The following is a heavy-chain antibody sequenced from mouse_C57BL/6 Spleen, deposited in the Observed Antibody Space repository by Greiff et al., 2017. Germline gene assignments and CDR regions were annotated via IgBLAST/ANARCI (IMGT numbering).Heavy chain of an antibody. CDR2: FYPGSGSI. CDR1: GYTFTEYT. D-gene: IGHD2-10*02. J-gene: IGHJ4*01. V-gene: IGHV1-62-2*01. CDR3: ARHEGYGNLYYYAMDY. Sequence: QVQLKESGAELVKPGASVKLSCKASGYTFTEYTIHWVKQRSGQGLEWLGWFYPGSGSIKYNEKFKDKATLTADKSSSTVYMELSRLTSEDSAVYFCARHEGYGNLYYYAMDYWGQGTSVTVSS.